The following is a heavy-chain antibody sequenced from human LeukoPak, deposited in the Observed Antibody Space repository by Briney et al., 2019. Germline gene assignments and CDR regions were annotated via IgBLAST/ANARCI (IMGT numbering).Heavy chain of an antibody. CDR1: GYTFTGYY. J-gene: IGHJ5*02. V-gene: IGHV1-2*02. D-gene: IGHD3-3*01. Sequence: ASVKVSCKASGYTFTGYYMHWVRQAPGQGLEWMGWINPNSGGTNYAQKFQGRVTMTRDTSISTAYTELSRLRSDDTAVYYCARERVLTISSKGWFDPWGQGTLVTVSS. CDR3: ARERVLTISSKGWFDP. CDR2: INPNSGGT.